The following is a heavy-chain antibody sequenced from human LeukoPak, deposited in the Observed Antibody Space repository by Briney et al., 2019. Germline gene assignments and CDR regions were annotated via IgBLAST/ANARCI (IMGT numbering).Heavy chain of an antibody. CDR1: VGSISDYY. CDR3: ARFLRGATNALEI. CDR2: MSYNDGA. V-gene: IGHV4-59*13. J-gene: IGHJ3*02. D-gene: IGHD1-26*01. Sequence: SETLSLTCTISVGSISDYYWSWIRQPPGKGLEWVAYMSYNDGATYNPSLKSRVTMSLDTSRNQFSLKLISVTAADTAAYYCARFLRGATNALEIWGQGTMVTVSS.